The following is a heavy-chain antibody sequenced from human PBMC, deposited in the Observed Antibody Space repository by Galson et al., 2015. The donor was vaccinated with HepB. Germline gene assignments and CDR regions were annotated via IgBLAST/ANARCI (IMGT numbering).Heavy chain of an antibody. D-gene: IGHD4-17*01. CDR1: GDSVSSNSAA. J-gene: IGHJ5*02. V-gene: IGHV6-1*01. CDR2: TYYRSKWYN. Sequence: CAISGDSVSSNSAAWNWIWQSPSRGLEWLGRTYYRSKWYNDYAVSVKSRITINPDTSKNQFSLQLNSVTPEDTAVYYCARNADYGDYGVWFDPWGQGTLVTVSS. CDR3: ARNADYGDYGVWFDP.